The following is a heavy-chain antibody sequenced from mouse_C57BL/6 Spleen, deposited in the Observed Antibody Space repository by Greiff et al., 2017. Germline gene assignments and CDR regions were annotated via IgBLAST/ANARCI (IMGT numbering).Heavy chain of an antibody. Sequence: QVQLQQSGAELMKPGASVKLSCKATGYTFTGYWIEWVKQRPGHGLEWIGEILPGSGSTNYNEKFKGKATFTADTSSNTADMQLSSLTTEDSAIYYCATGGLRRKASAMDYWGQGTSVTVSS. D-gene: IGHD2-4*01. CDR2: ILPGSGST. V-gene: IGHV1-9*01. CDR1: GYTFTGYW. J-gene: IGHJ4*01. CDR3: ATGGLRRKASAMDY.